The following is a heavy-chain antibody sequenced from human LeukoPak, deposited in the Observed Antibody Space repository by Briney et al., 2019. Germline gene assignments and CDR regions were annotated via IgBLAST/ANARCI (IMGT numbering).Heavy chain of an antibody. CDR1: SGSINSFY. CDR3: ATTLWSGEVHAFDI. V-gene: IGHV4-59*01. Sequence: PSETLSLTCTVSSGSINSFYWSWIRQPPGKGLEWIGYIYYSGATNYNPSLKSRVTISVDTSKNQFSLKLSSVTAADTAIYYCATTLWSGEVHAFDIWGQGTMVTVSS. CDR2: IYYSGAT. D-gene: IGHD3-10*01. J-gene: IGHJ3*02.